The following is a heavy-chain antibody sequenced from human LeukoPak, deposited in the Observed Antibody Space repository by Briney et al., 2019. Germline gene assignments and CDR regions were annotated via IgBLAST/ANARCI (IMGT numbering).Heavy chain of an antibody. CDR2: IYTSGST. CDR1: GGSISSGSYY. D-gene: IGHD4-17*01. J-gene: IGHJ6*03. Sequence: SETLSLTCTVSGGSISSGSYYWSWIRQPAGKGLEWIVRIYTSGSTNYNPSLKSRVNISVDTSKNQFSLKLSSVTAADTAVYYCARGHLYYGIYYYYYMDVWGKGTTVTVSS. CDR3: ARGHLYYGIYYYYYMDV. V-gene: IGHV4-61*02.